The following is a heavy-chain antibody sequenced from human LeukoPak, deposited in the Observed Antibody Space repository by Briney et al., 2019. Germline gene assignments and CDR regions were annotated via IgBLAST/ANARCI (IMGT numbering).Heavy chain of an antibody. CDR3: AREIVGATYFDY. CDR1: GYSISSGYY. V-gene: IGHV4-38-2*02. D-gene: IGHD1-26*01. J-gene: IGHJ4*02. CDR2: IYHSGST. Sequence: PSETLSLTCTVSGYSISSGYYWGWIRQPPGKGLEWIGTIYHSGSTYYNPSLKSRVTISVDTSKNQFSLRLNSVTAADTGMYYCAREIVGATYFDYWGQGTPVTVSS.